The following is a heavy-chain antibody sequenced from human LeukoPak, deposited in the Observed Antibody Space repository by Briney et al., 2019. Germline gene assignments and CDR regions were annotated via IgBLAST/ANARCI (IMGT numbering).Heavy chain of an antibody. Sequence: GGSLRLSCAASGFTFSSYAMHWVRQAPGKGLEYVSAISSNGGSTYYANSVKGRFTISRDNSKNTLYLQMGSLRAEDMAVYYCARESDYGDYVRDYWGQGTLVTVSS. CDR3: ARESDYGDYVRDY. D-gene: IGHD4-17*01. V-gene: IGHV3-64*01. CDR1: GFTFSSYA. J-gene: IGHJ4*02. CDR2: ISSNGGST.